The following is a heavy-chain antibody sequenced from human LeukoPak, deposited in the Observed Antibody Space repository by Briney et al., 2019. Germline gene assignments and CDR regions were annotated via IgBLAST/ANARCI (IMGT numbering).Heavy chain of an antibody. CDR1: GYTFTSYY. D-gene: IGHD3-3*01. V-gene: IGHV1-46*03. CDR3: ASSAVSITTFDI. CDR2: INPSGGST. J-gene: IGHJ3*02. Sequence: GASVKVSCKASGYTFTSYYMHWVRQAPGQGLEWMGIINPSGGSTSYAQKFQGRATMTRDTSTSTVYMELSSLRSGDTAVYYCASSAVSITTFDIWGQGTMVTVSS.